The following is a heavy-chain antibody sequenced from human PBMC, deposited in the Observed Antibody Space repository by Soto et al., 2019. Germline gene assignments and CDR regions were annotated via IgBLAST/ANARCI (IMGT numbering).Heavy chain of an antibody. CDR1: GFTFDDYA. V-gene: IGHV3-43D*04. D-gene: IGHD3-10*01. J-gene: IGHJ6*02. CDR2: ISWDGGST. CDR3: AKDNYYGSGSVNYYYYYGMDV. Sequence: GGSLRLPCAASGFTFDDYAMHWVRQAPGKGLEWVSLISWDGGSTYYADSVKGRFTISRDNSKNSLYLQMNSLRAEDTALYYCAKDNYYGSGSVNYYYYYGMDVWGQGTTVTVSS.